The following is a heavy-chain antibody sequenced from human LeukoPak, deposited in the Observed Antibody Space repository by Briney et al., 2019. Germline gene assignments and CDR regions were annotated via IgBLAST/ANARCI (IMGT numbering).Heavy chain of an antibody. CDR2: ISSGGDTT. Sequence: GGSLRLSCAASGFTFSRYEMIWVRQSPGKGLEWISYISSGGDTTYYADSVRGRFTISRDNALYLQMDNLGAEDTAAYFCARIQQYYSSAWTSESKKKSGYFDIWGQGTMVTVSS. CDR3: ARIQQYYSSAWTSESKKKSGYFDI. J-gene: IGHJ3*02. D-gene: IGHD6-19*01. V-gene: IGHV3-48*03. CDR1: GFTFSRYE.